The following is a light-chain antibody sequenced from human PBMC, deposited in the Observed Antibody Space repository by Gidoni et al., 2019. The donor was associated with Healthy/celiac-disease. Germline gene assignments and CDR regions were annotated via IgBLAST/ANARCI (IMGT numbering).Light chain of an antibody. Sequence: EIVLTQSPATLSLSPGDRATLSCRASQSVSSYLAWYQRKPGQAPRLLIYDASNRATGIPARFSGRGSGTDFTLTISCREPEEFAVYYCQQRSNWPPYLTFGGGTKVEIK. J-gene: IGKJ4*01. CDR1: QSVSSY. V-gene: IGKV3-11*01. CDR2: DAS. CDR3: QQRSNWPPYLT.